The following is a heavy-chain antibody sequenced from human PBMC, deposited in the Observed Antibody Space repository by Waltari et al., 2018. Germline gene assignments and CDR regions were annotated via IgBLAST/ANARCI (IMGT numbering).Heavy chain of an antibody. J-gene: IGHJ6*03. CDR2: IIPIFGTA. CDR3: ARGAEVGGSYRYPRYYYMDV. CDR1: GGTFSSYA. D-gene: IGHD3-16*02. Sequence: QVQLVQSGAEVKKPGSSVKVSCKASGGTFSSYAISWVRQAPGQGLEWMGGIIPIFGTANYAQKFQGRGTMTADKSTSTAYMELSSLRSEDTAVYYCARGAEVGGSYRYPRYYYMDVWGKGTTVTVSS. V-gene: IGHV1-69*14.